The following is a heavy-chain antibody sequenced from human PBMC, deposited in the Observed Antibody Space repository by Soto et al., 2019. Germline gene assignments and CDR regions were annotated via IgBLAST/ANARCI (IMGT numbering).Heavy chain of an antibody. CDR2: IYYSGST. CDR3: ARAPPGPSPRWVL. Sequence: PSETLSLTCTVSGGSISSYYWSWIRQPPGKGLEWIGYIYYSGSTNYNPSLKSRVTISVDTSKNQFSLKLSSVTAADTAVYYCARAPPGPSPRWVLWGQGTTVTVPS. CDR1: GGSISSYY. D-gene: IGHD3-10*01. J-gene: IGHJ6*02. V-gene: IGHV4-59*01.